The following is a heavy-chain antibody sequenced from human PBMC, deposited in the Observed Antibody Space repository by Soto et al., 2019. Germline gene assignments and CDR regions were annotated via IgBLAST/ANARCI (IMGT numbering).Heavy chain of an antibody. CDR2: ISYDGSNK. J-gene: IGHJ6*02. CDR1: GFTFSSYG. Sequence: QVQLVESGGGVVQPGRSLSLSCAASGFTFSSYGMHWVRQAPGKGLEWVAVISYDGSNKYYADSVKGRFTISRDNSKNTLYMQMNSLRAEDTAVYYCAKDLYSSSYYYYYGMDVWGQGTTVTVSS. V-gene: IGHV3-30*18. D-gene: IGHD6-13*01. CDR3: AKDLYSSSYYYYYGMDV.